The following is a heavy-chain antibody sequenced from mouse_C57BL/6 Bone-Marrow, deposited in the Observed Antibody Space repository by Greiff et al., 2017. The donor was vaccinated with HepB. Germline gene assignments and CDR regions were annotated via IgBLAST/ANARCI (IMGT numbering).Heavy chain of an antibody. J-gene: IGHJ4*01. CDR3: VSQAAFAMDY. V-gene: IGHV1-43*01. CDR1: GYSFTGYY. Sequence: EVKLMESGPELVKPGASVKISCKASGYSFTGYYMHWVKQSSEKSLEWIGEINPSTGGTSYNQKFKGKATLTVDKSSSTAYMQLKSLTSEDSAVYYGVSQAAFAMDYWGQGTSVTVSS. D-gene: IGHD3-2*02. CDR2: INPSTGGT.